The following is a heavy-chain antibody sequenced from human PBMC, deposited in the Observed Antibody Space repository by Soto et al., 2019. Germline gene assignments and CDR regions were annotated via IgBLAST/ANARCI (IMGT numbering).Heavy chain of an antibody. J-gene: IGHJ5*02. CDR2: ISGTGGST. D-gene: IGHD2-2*01. Sequence: GGSLRLSCAASGSTFSSYAMSWVRQAPGRGLEWVSGISGTGGSTYYADSVKGRFTISRDNPKNTLYLQMNSLRAEDAAVYYCAKGTFCGNNSCADLRWFDPWGQGTLVTVSS. CDR1: GSTFSSYA. V-gene: IGHV3-23*01. CDR3: AKGTFCGNNSCADLRWFDP.